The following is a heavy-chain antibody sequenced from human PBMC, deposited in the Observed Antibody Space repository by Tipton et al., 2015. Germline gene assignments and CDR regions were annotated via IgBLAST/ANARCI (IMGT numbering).Heavy chain of an antibody. J-gene: IGHJ4*02. Sequence: TLSLTCAVSAYSISSDYYWGWIRQPPGKGLEWIGSLYFSGSTYYNPSLKSRVTISVDTSKTQFSLKMSSVTASDTAVYYCARARGRHGGLFDSWGQGILVTVSS. CDR3: ARARGRHGGLFDS. CDR1: AYSISSDYY. V-gene: IGHV4-38-2*01. CDR2: LYFSGST. D-gene: IGHD4-23*01.